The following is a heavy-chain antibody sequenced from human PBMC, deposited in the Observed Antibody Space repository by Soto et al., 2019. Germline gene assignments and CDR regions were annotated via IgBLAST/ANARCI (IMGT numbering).Heavy chain of an antibody. Sequence: QMQLHQWGAGLLKPSETLSLTCAVYGGSFSAYYWSWIRQTPGKGLEWIGQINHTASTSYNPSLKSRVTISVDSSKNQFSLILKFVTAADTAVYYCARGRGNWFYVYWGQGNLVSVSS. V-gene: IGHV4-34*01. CDR2: INHTAST. CDR1: GGSFSAYY. J-gene: IGHJ4*02. CDR3: ARGRGNWFYVY. D-gene: IGHD1-1*01.